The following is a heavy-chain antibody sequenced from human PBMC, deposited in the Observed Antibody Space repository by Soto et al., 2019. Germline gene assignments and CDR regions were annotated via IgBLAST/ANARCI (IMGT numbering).Heavy chain of an antibody. J-gene: IGHJ6*02. CDR3: ARSEEDSDYYYYGMDV. Sequence: QTLSLTCVGSGDTVSSNSVAWNWVRQSPSRGLEWLGRTYYRSRWYSDYAVSVRSRIDINADTSKNQVSLQLNSVTPEDTAVYYCARSEEDSDYYYYGMDVWGQGTTVTVSS. CDR2: TYYRSRWYS. V-gene: IGHV6-1*01. CDR1: GDTVSSNSVA. D-gene: IGHD2-15*01.